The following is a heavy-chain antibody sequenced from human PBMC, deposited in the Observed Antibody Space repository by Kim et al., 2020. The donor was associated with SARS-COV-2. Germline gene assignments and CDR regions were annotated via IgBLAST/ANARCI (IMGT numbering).Heavy chain of an antibody. V-gene: IGHV4-31*03. CDR3: ARDRAAAGTYAFDI. J-gene: IGHJ3*02. CDR2: IYYSGST. CDR1: GGSITSDDYY. D-gene: IGHD6-13*01. Sequence: SETLSLTCTVSGGSITSDDYYWSWIRQHPGKGLEWIGYIYYSGSTCYNPSLKSGVTISVDTSKNQFSLRLSSVTAADTADYYCARDRAAAGTYAFDIWG.